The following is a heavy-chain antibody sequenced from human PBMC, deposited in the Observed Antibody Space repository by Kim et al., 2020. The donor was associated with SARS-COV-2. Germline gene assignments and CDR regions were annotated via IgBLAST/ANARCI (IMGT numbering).Heavy chain of an antibody. V-gene: IGHV4-34*01. D-gene: IGHD5-18*01. J-gene: IGHJ4*02. Sequence: NYNPSLKSRVTISVDTSKNQFSLKLSSVTAADTAVYYCAKSGYSYGYFDYWGQGTLVTVSS. CDR3: AKSGYSYGYFDY.